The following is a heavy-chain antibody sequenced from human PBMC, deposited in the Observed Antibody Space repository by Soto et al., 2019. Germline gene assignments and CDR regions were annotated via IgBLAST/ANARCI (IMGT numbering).Heavy chain of an antibody. J-gene: IGHJ4*02. D-gene: IGHD1-1*01. CDR3: ARDNSAANGVLDH. CDR1: GSTFTKYY. Sequence: ASVNVSCKASGSTFTKYYLHWVRKAPGQGLEWVGMINPSARSASYEQKLRGRLTMDRDTSTTTVYMELSRLTFEDTAVYFCARDNSAANGVLDHWGQGTLVTVSS. V-gene: IGHV1-46*04. CDR2: INPSARSA.